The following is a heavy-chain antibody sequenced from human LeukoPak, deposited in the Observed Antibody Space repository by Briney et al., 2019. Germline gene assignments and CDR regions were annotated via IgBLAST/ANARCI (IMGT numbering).Heavy chain of an antibody. CDR1: GFTFSAYW. J-gene: IGHJ4*02. CDR2: INSDGSST. Sequence: GGSLRLSCAASGFTFSAYWMHWVRQSPGKGLVWVSRINSDGSSTSYADSVKGRFTISRDIAKSTLFLQMNSLRAEDTAVYYCARVATTSSKWSLDYWGEGTLVTVSS. CDR3: ARVATTSSKWSLDY. V-gene: IGHV3-74*01. D-gene: IGHD2-2*01.